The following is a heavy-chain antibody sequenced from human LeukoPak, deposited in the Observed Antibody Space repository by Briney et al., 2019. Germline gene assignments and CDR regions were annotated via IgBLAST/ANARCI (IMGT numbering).Heavy chain of an antibody. CDR3: ARGDGY. CDR1: GFTFRSYS. V-gene: IGHV3-48*01. J-gene: IGHJ4*02. CDR2: ISPGNSTK. Sequence: PGGSLRLSCAASGFTFRSYSMNWVRQAPGKGLEWVSYISPGNSTKYYADSVKGRFTISRDNAKNSLYLQMNSLRAEDTAVYYCARGDGYWGQGTLVTVSS.